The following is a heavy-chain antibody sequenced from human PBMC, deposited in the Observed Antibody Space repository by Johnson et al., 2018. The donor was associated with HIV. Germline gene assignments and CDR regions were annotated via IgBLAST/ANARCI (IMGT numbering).Heavy chain of an antibody. CDR3: ARVRDYNFWSGQQSRHAFDI. Sequence: QVQLVESGGGVVQPGRSLRLSCAASGFTFSSYAMHWVRQAPGKGLEWVAVISYDGSNKYYADSVKGRFTISRDNSKNTLYLQMNSLRAEDTAVYYCARVRDYNFWSGQQSRHAFDIWGQGTMVTVSS. D-gene: IGHD3-3*01. V-gene: IGHV3-30-3*01. CDR1: GFTFSSYA. CDR2: ISYDGSNK. J-gene: IGHJ3*02.